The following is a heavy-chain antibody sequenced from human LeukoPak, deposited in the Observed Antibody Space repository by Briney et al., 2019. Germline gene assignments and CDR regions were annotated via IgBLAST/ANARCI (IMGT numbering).Heavy chain of an antibody. CDR2: IIPIFGTA. Sequence: SVKVSCKASGGTFSSYAISWVRQVPGQGLEWMGGIIPIFGTANYAQKFQGRVTITTDESTSTAYMELSSLRSEDTAVYYCARGEYSSSWFDPWGQGTLVTVSS. V-gene: IGHV1-69*05. J-gene: IGHJ5*02. CDR1: GGTFSSYA. CDR3: ARGEYSSSWFDP. D-gene: IGHD6-6*01.